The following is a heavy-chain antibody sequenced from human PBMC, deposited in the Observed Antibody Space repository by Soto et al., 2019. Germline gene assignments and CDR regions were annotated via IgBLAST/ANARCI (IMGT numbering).Heavy chain of an antibody. V-gene: IGHV4-30-2*01. Sequence: QLQLQESGSGLVKPSQTLSLTCAVSGGSISSGGYSWSWIRQPPGKGLDWIGYIYHSGSTYYNPSPXSXXTISVDRSKNQFSLKLSSVTAAATAVYYCARVPGPWGQGTLVTVSS. CDR3: ARVPGP. J-gene: IGHJ5*02. CDR2: IYHSGST. CDR1: GGSISSGGYS.